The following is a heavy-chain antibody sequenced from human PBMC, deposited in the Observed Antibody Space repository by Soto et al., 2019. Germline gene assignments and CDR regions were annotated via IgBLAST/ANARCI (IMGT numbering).Heavy chain of an antibody. Sequence: EVQLLESGGGLVQPGGSLRLSCAASGFTFSSYAMSWVRQAPGKGLEWVSAISGSGGSTYYADSVKGRFTISRGNSKNTLYLQMNSLRAEDTAVYYCAKGALGGYCSSTSCYYYYYYGMDVWGQGTTVTVSS. V-gene: IGHV3-23*01. CDR3: AKGALGGYCSSTSCYYYYYYGMDV. CDR2: ISGSGGST. CDR1: GFTFSSYA. J-gene: IGHJ6*02. D-gene: IGHD2-2*01.